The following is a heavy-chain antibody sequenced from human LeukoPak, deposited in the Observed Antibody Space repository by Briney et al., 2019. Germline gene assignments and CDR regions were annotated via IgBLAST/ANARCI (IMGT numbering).Heavy chain of an antibody. CDR2: INPNSGGT. CDR1: GYTFTGYY. D-gene: IGHD3-10*01. CDR3: AIERGNTMVQGTPKNWFDP. J-gene: IGHJ5*02. Sequence: ASVKVSCKASGYTFTGYYMHWVRQAPGQGLEWMGWINPNSGGTNYAQKFQGRVTMTRDTSISTAYMELSRLRSDDTAVYYCAIERGNTMVQGTPKNWFDPWGQGTLVTVSS. V-gene: IGHV1-2*02.